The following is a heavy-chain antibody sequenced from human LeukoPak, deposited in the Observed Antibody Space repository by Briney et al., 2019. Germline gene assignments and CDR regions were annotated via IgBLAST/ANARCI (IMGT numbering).Heavy chain of an antibody. V-gene: IGHV4-34*01. CDR3: ARGEYHYDSSGYSNDY. CDR2: INHSGST. D-gene: IGHD3-22*01. J-gene: IGHJ4*02. Sequence: PSETLSLTCAVYGGSFSGYYWSWIRQPPGKGLEWIGEINHSGSTNYNPSLKSRVTISVDTSKNQFSLKLSSVTAADTAVYYCARGEYHYDSSGYSNDYWGQGTLVTVSS. CDR1: GGSFSGYY.